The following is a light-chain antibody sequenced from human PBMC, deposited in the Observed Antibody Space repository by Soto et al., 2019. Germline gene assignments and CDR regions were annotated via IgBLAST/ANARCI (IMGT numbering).Light chain of an antibody. J-gene: IGLJ1*01. CDR2: DDN. CDR1: SSNIGGNS. CDR3: GSWDSSLRAYV. Sequence: SVLTQPPSVSAAPGQKVTISCSGSSSNIGGNSVSWYQQLPGTAPKLLIYDDNKRPSGIPDRFSGSKSGTSATLGITGFQTGDEADYYCGSWDSSLRAYVFGNGPKVTV. V-gene: IGLV1-51*01.